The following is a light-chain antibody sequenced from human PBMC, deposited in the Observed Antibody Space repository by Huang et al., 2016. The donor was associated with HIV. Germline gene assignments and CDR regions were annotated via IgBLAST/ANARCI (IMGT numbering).Light chain of an antibody. J-gene: IGKJ4*01. CDR2: DAS. CDR1: QSAGSR. V-gene: IGKV3D-15*01. Sequence: EIVMTQSPATLYVSLGERVTLSCWASQSAGSRLAWYQQRPGQAPRLLFYDASTRANGIPARFSGTGSGTDFTLTISGVQSEDFAVYYCQQYNNWLTFGGGTKVDLK. CDR3: QQYNNWLT.